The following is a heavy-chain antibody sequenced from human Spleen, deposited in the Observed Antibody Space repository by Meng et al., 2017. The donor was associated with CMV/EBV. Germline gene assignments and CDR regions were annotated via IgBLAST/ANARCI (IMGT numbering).Heavy chain of an antibody. V-gene: IGHV3-21*01. CDR3: ARGSRSQYYYYGMDV. Sequence: GESLKISCAASGFTFSSYEMNWVRQAPGKGLEWVSSISSSSYIYYADSVKGRFTISRDNAKNSLYLQMNSLRAEDTAVYYCARGSRSQYYYYGMDVWGQGTTVTVSS. D-gene: IGHD3-10*01. J-gene: IGHJ6*02. CDR2: ISSSSYI. CDR1: GFTFSSYE.